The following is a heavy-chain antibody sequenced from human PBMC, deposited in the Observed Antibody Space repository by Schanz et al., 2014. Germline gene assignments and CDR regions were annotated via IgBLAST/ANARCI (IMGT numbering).Heavy chain of an antibody. D-gene: IGHD2-15*01. V-gene: IGHV3-30-3*01. CDR3: AKGMGYCSGGTCCDCYYYGLDV. J-gene: IGHJ6*02. CDR1: GFTFSSYA. Sequence: QVQLLQFGGGVVQPGRSLRLSCAASGFTFSSYAMHWVRQAPGKGLEWVALISNDGSIKYYADSVKGRFTISRDNSENTLYLQMNSLSADDTAVFYCAKGMGYCSGGTCCDCYYYGLDVWGQGTTVTVSS. CDR2: ISNDGSIK.